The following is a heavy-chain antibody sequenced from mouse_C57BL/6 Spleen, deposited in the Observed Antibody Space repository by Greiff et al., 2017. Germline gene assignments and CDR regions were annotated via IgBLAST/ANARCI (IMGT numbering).Heavy chain of an antibody. CDR2: IFPGDGGT. CDR3: ARTAQATFAD. CDR1: GYAFSGSW. Sequence: QVQLQQSGPELVKPGASVKISCKASGYAFSGSWMNWVKQRPGKGLEWIGRIFPGDGGTNYNGKFKGKATLTAYKSSSTAYMQLSSLTSEDSAVYFCARTAQATFADWGQGTLVTVSA. D-gene: IGHD3-2*02. V-gene: IGHV1-82*01. J-gene: IGHJ3*01.